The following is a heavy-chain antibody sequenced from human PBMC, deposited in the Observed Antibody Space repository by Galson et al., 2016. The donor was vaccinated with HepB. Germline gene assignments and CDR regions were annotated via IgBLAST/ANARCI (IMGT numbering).Heavy chain of an antibody. V-gene: IGHV3-30*14. Sequence: SLRLSCAASGFTFSSYAMDWVRQAPGRGLESVAYISHDESVKHYADSVRGRCTISRDHSKNTLYLQMTSLRPEDSAVYFCARNDDQGVGGNHGMDVWGQGTTVTVSS. CDR2: ISHDESVK. CDR3: ARNDDQGVGGNHGMDV. D-gene: IGHD3-16*01. CDR1: GFTFSSYA. J-gene: IGHJ6*02.